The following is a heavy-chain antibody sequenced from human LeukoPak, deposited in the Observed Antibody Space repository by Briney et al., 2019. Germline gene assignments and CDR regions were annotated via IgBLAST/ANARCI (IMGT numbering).Heavy chain of an antibody. CDR3: AIHIVVVPAAKKKNWFDP. V-gene: IGHV4-39*01. CDR1: GGSISSSHYY. D-gene: IGHD2-2*01. CDR2: IYYTEIT. J-gene: IGHJ5*02. Sequence: SETLSLTCTVSGGSISSSHYYWGWTRQPPGMGLEWIGTIYYTEITYNNPSLKSRVTISIDTSRNQVSLKLISVTAADTAVYYCAIHIVVVPAAKKKNWFDPWGQGTLVTVSS.